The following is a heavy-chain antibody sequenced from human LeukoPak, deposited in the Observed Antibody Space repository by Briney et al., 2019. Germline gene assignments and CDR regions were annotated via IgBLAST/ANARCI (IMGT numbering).Heavy chain of an antibody. V-gene: IGHV1-18*01. CDR3: ARKVYSSDTYYFDY. CDR1: GYTFTSYG. J-gene: IGHJ4*02. D-gene: IGHD3-22*01. CDR2: ISAYKGNT. Sequence: ASVKVSCKASGYTFTSYGISWVRQAPGQGLEWMGWISAYKGNTNYAQKLQGRVTMTTDTSTSTAYMELRSLRSDDTAVYYCARKVYSSDTYYFDYWGQGTLVTVSS.